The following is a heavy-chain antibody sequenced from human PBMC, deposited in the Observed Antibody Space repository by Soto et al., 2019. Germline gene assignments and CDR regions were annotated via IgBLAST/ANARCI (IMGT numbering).Heavy chain of an antibody. Sequence: QVPLVQSEAEVKKPGASVKVSCKVSGYTLTELSMHWVRQAPGKGLEWMGGFDPEDGETIYAQKFQGRVTMTEDTSTDTAYMELSSLRSEDTAVYYCATVDDYGDSNWFDPWGQGTLVTVSS. J-gene: IGHJ5*02. V-gene: IGHV1-24*01. CDR1: GYTLTELS. D-gene: IGHD4-17*01. CDR2: FDPEDGET. CDR3: ATVDDYGDSNWFDP.